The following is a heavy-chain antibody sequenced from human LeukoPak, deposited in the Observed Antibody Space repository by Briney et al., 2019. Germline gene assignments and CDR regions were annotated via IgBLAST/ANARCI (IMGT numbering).Heavy chain of an antibody. D-gene: IGHD3-22*01. J-gene: IGHJ4*02. V-gene: IGHV3-74*01. CDR3: AKMDYYDSSGFY. CDR1: GFTFSSYW. CDR2: INSDGSST. Sequence: QAGGSLRLSCAASGFTFSSYWMHWVRQAPGKGLVWVSRINSDGSSTSYADSVKGRFTISRDNAKNTLYLQMNSLRAEDTAVYYCAKMDYYDSSGFYWGQGTLVTVSS.